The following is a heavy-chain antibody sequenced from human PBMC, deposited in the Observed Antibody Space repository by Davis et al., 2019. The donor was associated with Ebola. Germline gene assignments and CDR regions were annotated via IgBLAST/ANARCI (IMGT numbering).Heavy chain of an antibody. D-gene: IGHD5-18*01. Sequence: ASVKVSCKASGYIFTNHGITWVRQAPGQGLEWMGWISVNNGNTNYARKFLGRVTMTTDTSTSTAYMELSSLRSEDTAVYYCARDRGYSYGYGLDYWGQGTLVTVSS. V-gene: IGHV1-18*01. CDR2: ISVNNGNT. CDR1: GYIFTNHG. J-gene: IGHJ4*02. CDR3: ARDRGYSYGYGLDY.